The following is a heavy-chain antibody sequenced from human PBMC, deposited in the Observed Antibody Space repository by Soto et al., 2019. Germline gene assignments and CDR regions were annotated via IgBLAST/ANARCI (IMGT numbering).Heavy chain of an antibody. J-gene: IGHJ5*02. CDR2: ISAYNGNT. V-gene: IGHV1-18*01. D-gene: IGHD3-3*01. CDR3: ARDSSNFWSGYRDGDWFDP. Sequence: QVQLVQSGAEVKKPGASVKVSCKASGYTFTSYGISWVRQAPGQGLEWMGWISAYNGNTNYAQKLQGRVTMTTDTSTSTAYMERRSLRSDDTAVYYCARDSSNFWSGYRDGDWFDPWGQGTLVTVSS. CDR1: GYTFTSYG.